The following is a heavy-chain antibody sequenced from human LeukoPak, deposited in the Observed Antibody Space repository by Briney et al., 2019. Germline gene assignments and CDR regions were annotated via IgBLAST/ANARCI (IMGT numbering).Heavy chain of an antibody. CDR1: GYTFSTYW. CDR2: INEDGSST. D-gene: IGHD4-23*01. V-gene: IGHV3-74*01. J-gene: IGHJ3*02. CDR3: AKGRFYGGNSGNADAFDI. Sequence: PGGSLRLSCAASGYTFSTYWMHWVRQGPGKGLVWVSRINEDGSSTSYAESVRGRFTISRDNARNTLYLQMNSLRAEDTAVYYCAKGRFYGGNSGNADAFDIWGQGTMVTVSS.